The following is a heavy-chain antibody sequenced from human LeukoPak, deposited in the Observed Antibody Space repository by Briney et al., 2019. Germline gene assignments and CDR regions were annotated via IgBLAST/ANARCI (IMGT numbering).Heavy chain of an antibody. CDR2: INHSGST. CDR3: ARGLFGAAPRLLDY. J-gene: IGHJ4*02. D-gene: IGHD6-6*01. V-gene: IGHV4-34*01. CDR1: GGSFSGYY. Sequence: ASETLSLTCAVYGGSFSGYYWSWIRQPPGKGLEWVGEINHSGSTNYNPSLKSRVTISVDTSKNQFSLKLSSVTAADTAVYYCARGLFGAAPRLLDYWGQGTLVTVSS.